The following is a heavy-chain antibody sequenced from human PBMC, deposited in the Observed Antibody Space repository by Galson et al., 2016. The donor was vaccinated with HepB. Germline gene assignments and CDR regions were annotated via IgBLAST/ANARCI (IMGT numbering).Heavy chain of an antibody. CDR2: INGDGSSI. Sequence: SLRLSCAASGFTFSSYWMHWVRQAPGKGLVWVSRINGDGSSIDYADSVKGRFIISRDNAKNTLYLQMNSLRAEGTAVYFCARDLRYYGSGTYFYYYDYWGQGTLVTVSS. J-gene: IGHJ4*02. CDR1: GFTFSSYW. D-gene: IGHD3-10*01. V-gene: IGHV3-74*01. CDR3: ARDLRYYGSGTYFYYYDY.